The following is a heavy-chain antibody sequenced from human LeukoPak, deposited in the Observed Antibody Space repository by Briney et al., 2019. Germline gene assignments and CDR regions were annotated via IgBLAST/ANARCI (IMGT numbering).Heavy chain of an antibody. CDR1: GFTFSSYS. J-gene: IGHJ3*02. V-gene: IGHV3-21*01. CDR3: ASVSSSSHDAIDI. D-gene: IGHD6-6*01. CDR2: ISSSSSYI. Sequence: GGSLRLSCAASGFTFSSYSMNWVRQAPGKGLEWVSSISSSSSYIYYADSVKGRFTISRDNAKNSLYLQMNSLRAEDTAVYYCASVSSSSHDAIDIWGQGTMVTVSS.